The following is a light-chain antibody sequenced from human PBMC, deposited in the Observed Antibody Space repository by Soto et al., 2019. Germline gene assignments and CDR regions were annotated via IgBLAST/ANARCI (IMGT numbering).Light chain of an antibody. CDR3: QTWGTGIRV. CDR1: NSNIGAGYD. Sequence: QSVLTQPPSVSGAPGQRVTISCTGSNSNIGAGYDVHWYQQFPGTAPKLLIYGNINRPSGVPDRFSGSKSGPSASLAITGLQAEDEADYYCQTWGTGIRVFGGGTKLTVL. CDR2: GNI. J-gene: IGLJ3*02. V-gene: IGLV1-40*01.